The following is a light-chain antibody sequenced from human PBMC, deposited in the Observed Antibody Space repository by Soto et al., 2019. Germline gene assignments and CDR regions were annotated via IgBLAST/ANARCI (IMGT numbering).Light chain of an antibody. V-gene: IGKV3-15*01. Sequence: EILMTQSPAALSLSPGEGATLSCRASQSVSNNLAWYQQKPGQAPRLLIYGASTRATGVPARFSGSGSGTEFTLTISSLQSEDFAVYYCQHYNNWPPYTFGQGTRLESK. CDR3: QHYNNWPPYT. CDR1: QSVSNN. CDR2: GAS. J-gene: IGKJ2*01.